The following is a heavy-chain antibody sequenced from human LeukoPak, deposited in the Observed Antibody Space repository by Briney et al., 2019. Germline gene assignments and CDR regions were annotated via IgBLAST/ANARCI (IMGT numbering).Heavy chain of an antibody. J-gene: IGHJ3*02. CDR1: GFSITSGFS. CDR2: IHHRGNT. V-gene: IGHV4-38-2*01. CDR3: ARFDYVWGGSYSMDAFDM. D-gene: IGHD3-16*01. Sequence: SEALSLTCAVSGFSITSGFSWDWVRQPPGRGLEWIGSIHHRGNTDYNASLKSRVTISMDTSENRFSLKLSSVTAADSAVYYCARFDYVWGGSYSMDAFDMWGQGTKVTVSS.